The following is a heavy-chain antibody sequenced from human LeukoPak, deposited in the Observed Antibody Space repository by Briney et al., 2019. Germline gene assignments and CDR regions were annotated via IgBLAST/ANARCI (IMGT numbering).Heavy chain of an antibody. J-gene: IGHJ4*02. CDR1: GGSISSSSYY. Sequence: PLETLSLTCTVSGGSISSSSYYWGWIRQPPGKGLEWIGSIYYSGSTYYNPSLKSRVTISVDTSKNQFSLKLSSVTAADTAVYYCAREAPPVVVVIEYYFDYWGQGTLVTVSS. CDR2: IYYSGST. V-gene: IGHV4-39*07. CDR3: AREAPPVVVVIEYYFDY. D-gene: IGHD3-22*01.